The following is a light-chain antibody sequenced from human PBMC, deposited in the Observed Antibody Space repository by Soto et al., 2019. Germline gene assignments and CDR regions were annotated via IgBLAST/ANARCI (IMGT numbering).Light chain of an antibody. Sequence: EILLTQSPGTLSVSPGERATLSCRASQAIRSDLAWYQQKPGQAPRLLISDVSTRATGIPARFNGSGSGTEFTLAISSLQFEDFAVYYCHQYNTWPLTFGGGTKVDIK. CDR3: HQYNTWPLT. V-gene: IGKV3-15*01. CDR1: QAIRSD. CDR2: DVS. J-gene: IGKJ4*01.